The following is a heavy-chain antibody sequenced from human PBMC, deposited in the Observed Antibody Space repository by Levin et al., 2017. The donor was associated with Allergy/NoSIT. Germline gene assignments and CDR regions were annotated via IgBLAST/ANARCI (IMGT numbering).Heavy chain of an antibody. D-gene: IGHD5-18*01. CDR3: ARVAGYSYGYYFDY. V-gene: IGHV4-30-2*01. CDR2: IYLSGST. Sequence: ASETLSLTCAVSGGSISSGGYSWSWIRQPPGKGLEWIGNIYLSGSTNDNPSPKSRVTMSVDRSKNQFSLKLSYVTAADTAVYYCARVAGYSYGYYFDYWGPGTLVTVSS. CDR1: GGSISSGGYS. J-gene: IGHJ4*02.